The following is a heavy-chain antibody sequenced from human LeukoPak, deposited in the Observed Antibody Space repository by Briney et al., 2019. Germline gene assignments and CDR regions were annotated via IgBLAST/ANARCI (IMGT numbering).Heavy chain of an antibody. D-gene: IGHD5-18*01. CDR1: GFTFRSYA. Sequence: PGGSLRLSCAASGFTFRSYAMQWVRQARGKGLEWVSYISYNSGTIFYADSVKGRFTISRDNAKDSLYLQMSSLRDEDTAVYYCARDSGYSYADDYWGQGTLVTVSS. CDR2: ISYNSGTI. V-gene: IGHV3-48*02. J-gene: IGHJ4*02. CDR3: ARDSGYSYADDY.